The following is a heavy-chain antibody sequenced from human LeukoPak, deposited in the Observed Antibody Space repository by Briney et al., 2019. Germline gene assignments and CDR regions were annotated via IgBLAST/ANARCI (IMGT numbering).Heavy chain of an antibody. CDR3: ARGLIFRSYYYGSGGRMLDY. CDR1: GGPFSGYY. V-gene: IGHV4-34*01. Sequence: SETLSLTCAVYGGPFSGYYWSWIRQPPGKGLEWIGEINHSGSTNYNPSLKSRVTISVDTSKNQFSLKLSSVTAADTAVYYCARGLIFRSYYYGSGGRMLDYWGQGTLVTVSS. D-gene: IGHD3-10*01. CDR2: INHSGST. J-gene: IGHJ4*02.